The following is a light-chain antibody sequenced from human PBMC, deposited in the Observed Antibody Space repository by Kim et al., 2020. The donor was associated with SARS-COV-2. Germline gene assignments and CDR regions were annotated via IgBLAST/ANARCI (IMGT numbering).Light chain of an antibody. V-gene: IGLV4-69*01. CDR3: QTWGTGTWV. CDR1: SGHSSYA. Sequence: ASVKLTCTLSSGHSSYAIAWHQQQPEKGPRYLMKLNSDGSHTEGDGVPDRFSGSSSGAERYLTISSLQSEDEADYYCQTWGTGTWVFGGGTQLTVL. J-gene: IGLJ3*02. CDR2: LNSDGSH.